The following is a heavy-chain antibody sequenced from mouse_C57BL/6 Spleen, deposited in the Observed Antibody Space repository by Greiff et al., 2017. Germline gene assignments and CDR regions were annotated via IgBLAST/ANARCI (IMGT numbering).Heavy chain of an antibody. D-gene: IGHD2-4*01. CDR2: IHPNSGST. CDR1: GYTFTSYW. V-gene: IGHV1-64*01. J-gene: IGHJ4*01. CDR3: ARSEDYGYAMDY. Sequence: VQLQQPGAELVKPGASVKLSCKASGYTFTSYWMHWVKQRPGQGLEWIGMIHPNSGSTNYNEKLKSKATLTVDKSSSTAYMQLSSLTSEDSAVYYCARSEDYGYAMDYWGQGTSVTVSS.